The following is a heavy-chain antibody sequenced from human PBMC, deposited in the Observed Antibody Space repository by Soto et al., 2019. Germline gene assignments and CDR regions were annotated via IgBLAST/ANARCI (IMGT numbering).Heavy chain of an antibody. J-gene: IGHJ6*03. CDR3: ARDAPNWNHYYYYYYMDV. D-gene: IGHD1-1*01. CDR2: IIPIFGTA. Sequence: SVKVSCKASGGTFSSYAISWVRQAPGQGLEWMGGIIPIFGTANYAQKFQGRVTITADKSTSTAYMELSSLRSEDTAVYYCARDAPNWNHYYYYYYMDVWGKGTTVTVSS. CDR1: GGTFSSYA. V-gene: IGHV1-69*06.